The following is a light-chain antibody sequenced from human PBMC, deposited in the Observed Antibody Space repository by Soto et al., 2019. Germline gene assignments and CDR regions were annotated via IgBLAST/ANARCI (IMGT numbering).Light chain of an antibody. CDR1: SSDVGSYDL. V-gene: IGLV2-23*01. CDR3: CSYAGSSTYVI. Sequence: QSVLTQPASVSGSPGQSITISCTGTSSDVGSYDLVSWYQQHPGTAPKLMIYEGSKRPSGVSNRFSGSKSGNTASLTISGLQAEDEADYYCCSYAGSSTYVIFGGGTKVTVL. CDR2: EGS. J-gene: IGLJ2*01.